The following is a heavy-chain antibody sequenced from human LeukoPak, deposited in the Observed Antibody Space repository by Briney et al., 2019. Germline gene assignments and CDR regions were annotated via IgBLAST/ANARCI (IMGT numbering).Heavy chain of an antibody. CDR3: ATQILLCHYY. CDR2: IFYSGST. Sequence: SETLSLTCAVYGGSFSGYYWSWIRQPPGKGLEWIGSIFYSGSTYYNPSLKSRVTISVDTSNNQFSLKLTSVTAADTAMYYCATQILLCHYYWGQGTLVTVSS. CDR1: GGSFSGYY. J-gene: IGHJ4*02. D-gene: IGHD2-21*01. V-gene: IGHV4-34*12.